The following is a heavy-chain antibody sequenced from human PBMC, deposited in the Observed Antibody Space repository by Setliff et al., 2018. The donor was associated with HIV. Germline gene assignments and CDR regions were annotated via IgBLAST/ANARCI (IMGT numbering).Heavy chain of an antibody. Sequence: GSLRFSCEASGFNVEKSGMHWIRQAPGKGLEWVSAISSGGEIMFYADSVKGRFTISRDNSKNTLYLQMISLRADDTAVYYCAKSLLVAGNDYWGQGTLVTVSS. CDR3: AKSLLVAGNDY. CDR1: GFNVEKSG. CDR2: ISSGGEIM. J-gene: IGHJ4*02. D-gene: IGHD2-8*02. V-gene: IGHV3-23*01.